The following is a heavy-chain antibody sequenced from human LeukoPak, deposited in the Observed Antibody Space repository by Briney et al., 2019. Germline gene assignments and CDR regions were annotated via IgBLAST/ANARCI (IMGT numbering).Heavy chain of an antibody. CDR3: ARGGIAGRPVYYYYMDV. J-gene: IGHJ6*03. Sequence: GGPLRLSCAASGFTFSSYTIHWVRQAPGKGLEWVSSISALSTYISYADSVKGRFTISRDNVEKSAYLELSGLTAHDTAIYYCARGGIAGRPVYYYYMDVWGKGTTVTVSS. V-gene: IGHV3-21*01. CDR2: ISALSTYI. D-gene: IGHD6-6*01. CDR1: GFTFSSYT.